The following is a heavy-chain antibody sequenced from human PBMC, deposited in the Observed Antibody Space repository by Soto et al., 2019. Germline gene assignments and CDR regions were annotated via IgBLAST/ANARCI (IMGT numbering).Heavy chain of an antibody. Sequence: QIHLVQSGAEVKESGASVKVSCKASGYTFTSYPITWVRQAPGQGLEWMGWLSAYNDNIVYAQRFQGRVTVTIDTHTDTAYMELRSLRSDDTAVYYCATVAASVPYWGQVTMVAVSS. CDR3: ATVAASVPY. V-gene: IGHV1-18*01. CDR2: LSAYNDNI. D-gene: IGHD6-25*01. J-gene: IGHJ4*02. CDR1: GYTFTSYP.